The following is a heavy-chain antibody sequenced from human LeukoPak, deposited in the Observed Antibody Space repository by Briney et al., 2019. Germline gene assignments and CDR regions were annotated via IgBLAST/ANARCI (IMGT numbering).Heavy chain of an antibody. D-gene: IGHD5-12*01. J-gene: IGHJ4*02. CDR2: ISYSGST. V-gene: IGHV4-59*08. Sequence: SETLSLTCTISGGSINNFYWSWIRQPPGKGLEWIGYISYSGSTNYSPSLKSRVTISFDTFNNHFSLKLSSVTAADTAVYYCARRGGYTGYDRDWGQGTLVTVSS. CDR1: GGSINNFY. CDR3: ARRGGYTGYDRD.